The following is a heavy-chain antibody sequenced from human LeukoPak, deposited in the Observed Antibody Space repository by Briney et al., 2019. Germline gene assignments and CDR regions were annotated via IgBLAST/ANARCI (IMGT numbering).Heavy chain of an antibody. D-gene: IGHD2-21*02. J-gene: IGHJ4*02. V-gene: IGHV3-23*01. CDR3: AKDSRSTLPRGRLDY. CDR2: ISGSGGTT. Sequence: GGSLRLSCAASGLTFSSYAMSWVRQAPGKGLEWVSGISGSGGTTYYADSVKGRFTISRGNSKNTYLQMNSLRAEDTAAYYCAKDSRSTLPRGRLDYWGQGTLVTVSS. CDR1: GLTFSSYA.